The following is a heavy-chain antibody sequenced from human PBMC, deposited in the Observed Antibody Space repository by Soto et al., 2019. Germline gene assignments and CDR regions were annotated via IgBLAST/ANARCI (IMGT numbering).Heavy chain of an antibody. CDR1: GFTFRNYG. CDR2: TSFDGFNQ. Sequence: PGGSLRLSCAGSGFTFRNYGMQWVRQAPGKGLEWVALTSFDGFNQYYGKSVEGRFTISRDNSKNTLYLQMDSLRAEDTAVYYCAKDRSLVRGPMPYWGQGTLVTVSS. J-gene: IGHJ4*02. D-gene: IGHD3-10*01. V-gene: IGHV3-30*18. CDR3: AKDRSLVRGPMPY.